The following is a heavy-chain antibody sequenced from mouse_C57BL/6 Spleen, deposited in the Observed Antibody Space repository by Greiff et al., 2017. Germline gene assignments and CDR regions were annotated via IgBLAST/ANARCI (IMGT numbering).Heavy chain of an antibody. CDR2: IDPETGGT. Sequence: QVQLQQSGAELVRPGASVTLSCKASGYTFTDYEMHWVKQTPVHGLEWIGAIDPETGGTAYNQKFKGKAILTADKSSSTAYMELRSLTSEDSAVYYCTPDYSNYPYYYAMDYWGQGTSVTVSS. V-gene: IGHV1-15*01. D-gene: IGHD2-5*01. CDR1: GYTFTDYE. CDR3: TPDYSNYPYYYAMDY. J-gene: IGHJ4*01.